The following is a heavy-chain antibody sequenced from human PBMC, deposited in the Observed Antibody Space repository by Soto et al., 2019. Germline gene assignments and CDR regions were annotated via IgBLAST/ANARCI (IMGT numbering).Heavy chain of an antibody. Sequence: QERLVQSGAEVKKPGSSVKVSCKASGVSFSTNAITWVRQAPGQGLEWMGGIIPRIGIGNYAQKFQGRVTLTAAESTDTALLEISNPTPDDTAVYYCARDTTGGGWSREIWFEPWGQGTLVTVSS. CDR3: ARDTTGGGWSREIWFEP. CDR2: IIPRIGIG. V-gene: IGHV1-69*01. J-gene: IGHJ5*02. CDR1: GVSFSTNA. D-gene: IGHD6-19*01.